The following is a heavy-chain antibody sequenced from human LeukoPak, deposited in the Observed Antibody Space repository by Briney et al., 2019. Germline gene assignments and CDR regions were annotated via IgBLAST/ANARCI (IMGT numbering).Heavy chain of an antibody. CDR1: GDSISFHF. V-gene: IGHV4-59*11. J-gene: IGHJ3*02. Sequence: SETLSLTCSVSGDSISFHFWSWIRQPPGKGLEWIGHTYCGGSTDYTPSLASRVTASADTSKNQFSLKLSSVTAADTAVYYCATLGRAAGNAFDIWGQGTVVIVSS. D-gene: IGHD1-26*01. CDR2: TYCGGST. CDR3: ATLGRAAGNAFDI.